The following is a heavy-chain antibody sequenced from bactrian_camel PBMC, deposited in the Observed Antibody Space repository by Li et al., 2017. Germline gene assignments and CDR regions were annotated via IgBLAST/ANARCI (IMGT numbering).Heavy chain of an antibody. CDR1: GFTVSAGY. CDR3: AKGWPSMKIDPPE. D-gene: IGHD4*01. CDR2: IVTGAHNK. J-gene: IGHJ4*01. V-gene: IGHV3S1*01. Sequence: HVQLVESGGGTVQAGGSLRLSCLASGFTVSAGYMAWFRQAPGKEREGVAAIVTGAHNKYYAGSANGRFTISRDNAKNTVYLQMNSLEPKDTAMYYCAKGWPSMKIDPPERGQGTQVTVS.